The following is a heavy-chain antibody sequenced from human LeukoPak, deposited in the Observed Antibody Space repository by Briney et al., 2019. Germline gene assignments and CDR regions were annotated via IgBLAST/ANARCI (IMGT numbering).Heavy chain of an antibody. CDR2: IYYSGST. CDR1: GGSVSSGSYY. Sequence: SETLSLTCTVSGGSVSSGSYYWSWIRQPPGKGLEWIGYIYYSGSTNYNPSLKSRVTISVDTSKNQFSLKLSSVTAADTAVYYCAGELGYCSSTSCRNHDAFDIWGQGTMVTVSS. CDR3: AGELGYCSSTSCRNHDAFDI. V-gene: IGHV4-61*01. J-gene: IGHJ3*02. D-gene: IGHD2-2*01.